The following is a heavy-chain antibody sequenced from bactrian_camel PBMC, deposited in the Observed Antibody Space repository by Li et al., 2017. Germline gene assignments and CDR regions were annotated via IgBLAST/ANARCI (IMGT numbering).Heavy chain of an antibody. V-gene: IGHV3S26*01. CDR2: LDSDGTT. CDR1: GVTYTSLC. J-gene: IGHJ4*01. D-gene: IGHD7*01. CDR3: AFGIQPRVGGLDYSQGAPMAPLCPTQGY. Sequence: VQLVESGGGSVQAGGSLRLSCAASGVTYTSLCMAWFRQAPGKEREGVAFLDSDGTTIYAAAAKGRFTVSRDNAKNTLYLQMSTLKPEDTGMYYCAFGIQPRVGGLDYSQGAPMAPLCPTQGYWGQGTQVTVS.